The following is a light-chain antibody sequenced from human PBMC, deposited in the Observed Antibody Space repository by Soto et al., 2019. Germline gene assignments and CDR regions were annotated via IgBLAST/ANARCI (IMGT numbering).Light chain of an antibody. V-gene: IGKV1-33*01. CDR3: QQYDNRPYT. CDR2: DAS. CDR1: QDISNY. J-gene: IGKJ2*01. Sequence: DIQMTQSPSSLSASVGDRVTITCQASQDISNYLNWYQQKPGKAPKLLIYDASTVETGVPSRFSGSGSGTDFTFTISSLQPEDIATYYCQQYDNRPYTFGQGTKLEIK.